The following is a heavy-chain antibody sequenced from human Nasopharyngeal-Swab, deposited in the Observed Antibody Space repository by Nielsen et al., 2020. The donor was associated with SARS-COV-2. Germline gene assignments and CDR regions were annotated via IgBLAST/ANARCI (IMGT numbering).Heavy chain of an antibody. D-gene: IGHD3-3*01. CDR1: GFTFSTYN. Sequence: GGSLRLSCAASGFTFSTYNMSWVRQAPGKGLEWVSSISSSSTYIYYADSVKGRFTISRDSAQSSLFLQMNSLRAEDTAVYYCARDGLDYDFWSAYFMDVWGRGTTVTVSS. V-gene: IGHV3-21*01. CDR2: ISSSSTYI. CDR3: ARDGLDYDFWSAYFMDV. J-gene: IGHJ6*02.